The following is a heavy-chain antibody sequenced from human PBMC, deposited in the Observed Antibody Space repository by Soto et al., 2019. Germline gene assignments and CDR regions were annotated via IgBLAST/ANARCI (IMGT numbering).Heavy chain of an antibody. CDR3: ARVEGFGELLSVIWFDP. Sequence: TSETLSLTCTVSGGSISSGGYYWSWIRQHPGKGLEWIGYIYYSGSTYYNPSLKSRVTISVDTSKNQFSLKLSSVTAADTAVYYCARVEGFGELLSVIWFDPWGQGTLVTVSS. D-gene: IGHD3-10*01. CDR2: IYYSGST. V-gene: IGHV4-31*03. CDR1: GGSISSGGYY. J-gene: IGHJ5*02.